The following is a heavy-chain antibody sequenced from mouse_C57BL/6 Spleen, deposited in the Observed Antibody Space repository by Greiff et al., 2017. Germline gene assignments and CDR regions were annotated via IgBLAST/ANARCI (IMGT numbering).Heavy chain of an antibody. V-gene: IGHV1-59*01. D-gene: IGHD1-1*01. CDR1: GYTFTSYW. J-gene: IGHJ4*01. CDR3: ANYGRRQTGAMDY. CDR2: IDPSDSYT. Sequence: VQLQQPGAELVRPGTSVKLSCKASGYTFTSYWMHWVKQRPGQGLEWIGVIDPSDSYTNYNQKFKGKATLTVDTSSSTAYMQLSSLTSEDSAVYYCANYGRRQTGAMDYWGQGTSVTVSS.